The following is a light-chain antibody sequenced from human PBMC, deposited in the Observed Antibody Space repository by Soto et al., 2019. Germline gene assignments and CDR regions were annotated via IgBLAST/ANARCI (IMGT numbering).Light chain of an antibody. Sequence: QCVLTQPASVSGSPGQSITISCTGTTSDIGAYNHVSWYQQEPGKAPKIMIYNVNNRPSGIAYRFSASKSGNTASLTISGLQPEDEADYYCCSYTTASTYVFGTGTKLTVL. CDR1: TSDIGAYNH. CDR2: NVN. J-gene: IGLJ1*01. V-gene: IGLV2-14*01. CDR3: CSYTTASTYV.